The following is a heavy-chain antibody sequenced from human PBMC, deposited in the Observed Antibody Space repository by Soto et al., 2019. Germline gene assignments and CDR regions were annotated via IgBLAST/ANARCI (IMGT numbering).Heavy chain of an antibody. V-gene: IGHV4-34*01. CDR1: GGSFSDYY. CDR2: INHSGST. D-gene: IGHD6-6*01. Sequence: SETLSLTCAVYGGSFSDYYWSWIRHPPGKGLEWIGEINHSGSTNYTPSLKRRVTMSIDTSKNQISLRLSSVTAADTAVYYCSSSFEARPGYYYYGTDVWGQGTTVTVSS. J-gene: IGHJ6*02. CDR3: SSSFEARPGYYYYGTDV.